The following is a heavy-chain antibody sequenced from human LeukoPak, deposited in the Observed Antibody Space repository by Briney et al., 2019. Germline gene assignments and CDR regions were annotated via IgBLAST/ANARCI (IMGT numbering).Heavy chain of an antibody. D-gene: IGHD1-26*01. CDR3: AKRGPGPLPGSYDH. Sequence: GGSLRLSCVVSGFTFNDYAMNWVRQAPGKGLEWVSAIGANGATFYKDSVEGWFTISRDRANNAVYLQMNSLRAEDSATYYCAKRGPGPLPGSYDHWGQGTLVTVSS. V-gene: IGHV3-23*01. J-gene: IGHJ4*02. CDR1: GFTFNDYA. CDR2: IGANGAT.